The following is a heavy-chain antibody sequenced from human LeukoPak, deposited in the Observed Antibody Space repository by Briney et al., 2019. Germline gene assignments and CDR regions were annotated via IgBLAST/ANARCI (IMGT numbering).Heavy chain of an antibody. CDR3: ASVVGGYYPPVEACDM. V-gene: IGHV3-74*01. CDR2: INSDGSST. CDR1: GSIFSSCW. D-gene: IGHD3-3*01. J-gene: IGHJ3*02. Sequence: GGSLRLSCAASGSIFSSCWMHWVRQALGKGLVWVSRINSDGSSTSYADSVKGRFTISRDNAKNTLYLQMNSLRAEDTAVYYCASVVGGYYPPVEACDMWGQGTMLTVSS.